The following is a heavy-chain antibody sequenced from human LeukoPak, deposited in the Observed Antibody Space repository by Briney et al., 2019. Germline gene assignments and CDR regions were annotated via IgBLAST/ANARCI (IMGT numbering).Heavy chain of an antibody. Sequence: GGSLRLSCAASGFTFIIYPMMWVRQAPGKGLEWVSALSASGDATYYADSVKGRFTISRDNSKNTLYLQINSLRAEDTAVYYCAKDGGIWGQGTMVTVSS. CDR2: LSASGDAT. V-gene: IGHV3-23*01. J-gene: IGHJ3*02. CDR1: GFTFIIYP. CDR3: AKDGGI.